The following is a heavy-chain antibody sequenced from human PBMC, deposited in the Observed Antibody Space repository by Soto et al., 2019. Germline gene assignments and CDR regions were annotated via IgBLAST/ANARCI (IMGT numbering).Heavy chain of an antibody. CDR1: GYTLTDLS. CDR2: FDPEDGET. J-gene: IGHJ3*02. Sequence: ASVKVSCKVCGYTLTDLSMHWVRQAPGKGLEWMGGFDPEDGETIYAQKFQGRVTMTEDTSTDTAYMELSSLRSEDTAVYYCAHDLRAYEAFDIWGQGTMVTVSS. CDR3: AHDLRAYEAFDI. V-gene: IGHV1-24*01. D-gene: IGHD5-12*01.